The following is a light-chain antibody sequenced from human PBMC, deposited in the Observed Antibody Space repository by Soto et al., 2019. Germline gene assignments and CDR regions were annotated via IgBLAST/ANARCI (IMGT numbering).Light chain of an antibody. CDR2: QIS. CDR3: MQVTHFPRT. CDR1: ESLVHSDGNTY. V-gene: IGKV2-24*01. Sequence: DVVLTQTPLSSPVNLGQPASISCRSSESLVHSDGNTYLSWLQQRPGQPPRLRIYQISNRFPGVPDKFSGSGAGTDFTLKISRVEPEDVGVYYCMQVTHFPRTFGQGTKVEI. J-gene: IGKJ1*01.